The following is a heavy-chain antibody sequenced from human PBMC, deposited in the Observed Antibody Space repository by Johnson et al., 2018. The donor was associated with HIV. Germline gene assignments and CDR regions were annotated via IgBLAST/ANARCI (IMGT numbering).Heavy chain of an antibody. CDR2: IKTKTEGGKT. Sequence: VLLVESGGGSVKPGDSLRLSCAASGFTFSDVWMTWVRQAPGRGLEWLGRIKTKTEGGKTDYAAPVKGRFTISRDDSINTVYLQMNSLKSEDMAVYYCTTGDCSGGSCHAFDIWGQGTMVTVSS. CDR3: TTGDCSGGSCHAFDI. D-gene: IGHD2-15*01. J-gene: IGHJ3*02. V-gene: IGHV3-15*01. CDR1: GFTFSDVW.